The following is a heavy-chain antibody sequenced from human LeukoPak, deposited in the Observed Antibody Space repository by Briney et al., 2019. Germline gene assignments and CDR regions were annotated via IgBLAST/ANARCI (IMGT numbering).Heavy chain of an antibody. J-gene: IGHJ4*02. Sequence: PGRSLRLSCAASGFTFSSYAMHWVRQAPGKGLEWVAVISYDGSNKYYADSVKGRFTISRDNSKNTLYLQMNSLRAEDTAVYYCARGQYYYDSSGPCDYWGQGTLVTVSS. CDR3: ARGQYYYDSSGPCDY. CDR2: ISYDGSNK. V-gene: IGHV3-30*04. CDR1: GFTFSSYA. D-gene: IGHD3-22*01.